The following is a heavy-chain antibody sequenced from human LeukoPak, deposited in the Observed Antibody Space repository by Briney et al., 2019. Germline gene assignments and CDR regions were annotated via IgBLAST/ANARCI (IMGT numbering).Heavy chain of an antibody. Sequence: GGSLRLSCAASGFTFSSYEMNWVRQAPGKGLEWVSCISSSGSTIYYADSVKGRFTISRDNAKNSLYLQMNSLRAEDTAVYYCARLRLSGSYPDYWGQGTLVTVSS. V-gene: IGHV3-48*03. D-gene: IGHD1-26*01. CDR3: ARLRLSGSYPDY. CDR2: ISSSGSTI. CDR1: GFTFSSYE. J-gene: IGHJ4*02.